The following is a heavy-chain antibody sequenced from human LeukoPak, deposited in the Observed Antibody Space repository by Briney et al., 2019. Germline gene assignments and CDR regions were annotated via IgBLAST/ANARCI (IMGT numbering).Heavy chain of an antibody. J-gene: IGHJ4*02. D-gene: IGHD6-25*01. Sequence: PGGSLRLSCAASGFTFSSFSMAWVRQAPGKGLEWVSGIIVSGATYYADSVKGRFTISRDSFRGMLFLQMDSLRVEDTAVYFCAKGSVGNADFASWGQGALVTVSS. V-gene: IGHV3-23*01. CDR2: IIVSGAT. CDR3: AKGSVGNADFAS. CDR1: GFTFSSFS.